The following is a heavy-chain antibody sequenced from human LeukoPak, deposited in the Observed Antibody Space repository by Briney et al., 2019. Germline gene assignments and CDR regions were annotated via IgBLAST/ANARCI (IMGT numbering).Heavy chain of an antibody. CDR3: ARQVVPAASYYYYYMDV. J-gene: IGHJ6*03. CDR2: NYPGDSDT. CDR1: GYSFTSYW. D-gene: IGHD2-2*01. V-gene: IGHV5-51*01. Sequence: GESLKIFCNGSGYSFTSYWIGWVRQMPGKGPEWIGINYPGDSDTRYSPSFQGQVTISADKSISTAYLQWSSLKASDTAMYYCARQVVPAASYYYYYMDVWGKGTTVTVSS.